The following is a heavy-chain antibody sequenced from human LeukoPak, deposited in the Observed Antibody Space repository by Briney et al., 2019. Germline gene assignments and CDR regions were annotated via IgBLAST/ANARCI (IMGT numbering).Heavy chain of an antibody. CDR1: GFTFSSYA. Sequence: GGSLRLSCEASGFTFSSYAMSWVRQAPGRGLEWVSSISTSGAGTYYADSVKGRFSISRDNSKNTLYLQMSSMRAEDTAVYYCAKATTASPRNFDFWGQGTLVTVSS. D-gene: IGHD2-21*02. CDR2: ISTSGAGT. V-gene: IGHV3-23*01. J-gene: IGHJ4*02. CDR3: AKATTASPRNFDF.